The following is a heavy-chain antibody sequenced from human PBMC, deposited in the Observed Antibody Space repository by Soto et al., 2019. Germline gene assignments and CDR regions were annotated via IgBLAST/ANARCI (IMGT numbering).Heavy chain of an antibody. CDR2: ISYDGSNK. Sequence: QVQLVESGGGVVQPGRSLRLSCAASGFTFSSYAMHWVRQAPGKGLEWVAVISYDGSNKYYADSVKGRFTISRDNSKNPLYLQMNSLRAEDTAVYYCARDVPWDSGSPTESDYWGQGTLVTVYS. CDR1: GFTFSSYA. CDR3: ARDVPWDSGSPTESDY. D-gene: IGHD1-26*01. V-gene: IGHV3-30-3*01. J-gene: IGHJ4*02.